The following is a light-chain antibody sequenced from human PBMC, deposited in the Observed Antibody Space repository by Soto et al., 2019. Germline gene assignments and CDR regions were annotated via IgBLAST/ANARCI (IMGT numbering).Light chain of an antibody. CDR3: GTWDSSLSAYV. Sequence: QSVLTQPPSVSAAPGQKVTISCSGSSSIIGNNYVSWYQQLPGTAPKLLIYDNNKRPSGIPDRFSGSKSGTSATLGITGLQTGDEAEYYCGTWDSSLSAYVFGTGTKVTVL. V-gene: IGLV1-51*01. CDR1: SSIIGNNY. CDR2: DNN. J-gene: IGLJ1*01.